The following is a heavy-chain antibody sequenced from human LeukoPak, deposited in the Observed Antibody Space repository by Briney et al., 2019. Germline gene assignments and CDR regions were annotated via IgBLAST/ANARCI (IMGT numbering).Heavy chain of an antibody. J-gene: IGHJ4*02. D-gene: IGHD1-1*01. Sequence: SETPSLTCTVSGGSISSSSYYWGWIRQPPGKGLEWIGSIYYSGSTNYNPSLKSRVTISVDTSKNQFSLKLSSVTAADTAVYYCARVQLEYYFDYWGQGTLVTVSS. CDR1: GGSISSSSYY. CDR3: ARVQLEYYFDY. V-gene: IGHV4-39*07. CDR2: IYYSGST.